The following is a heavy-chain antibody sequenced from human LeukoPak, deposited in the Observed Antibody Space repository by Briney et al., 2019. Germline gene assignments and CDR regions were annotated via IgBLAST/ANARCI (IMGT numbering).Heavy chain of an antibody. D-gene: IGHD1-26*01. Sequence: GGSLRLSCAASGFTFSSYAMSWVRQAPGKGLEWVSAISGSGGSTYYADSVKGRFTISRDNSKNTLYLQMNSLRAEDTAVYYCAKDIISGSYSLDAFDIWGQGTMVTVPS. CDR3: AKDIISGSYSLDAFDI. J-gene: IGHJ3*02. CDR2: ISGSGGST. CDR1: GFTFSSYA. V-gene: IGHV3-23*01.